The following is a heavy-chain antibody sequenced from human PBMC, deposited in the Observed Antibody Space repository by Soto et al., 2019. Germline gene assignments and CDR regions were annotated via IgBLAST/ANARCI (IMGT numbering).Heavy chain of an antibody. V-gene: IGHV1-18*04. J-gene: IGHJ5*02. CDR2: VSGYNGNA. D-gene: IGHD6-6*01. CDR1: GYPFTTYD. Sequence: QIQLVQSGPELMKPGASVRVSCKASGYPFTTYDITWVRQAPGQGLEWMGWVSGYNGNAKYAQRLQARVTMTRETSTSTDYMELRSLTSDATAIYYCARDATARLAWFDPWGQGSLVIVSS. CDR3: ARDATARLAWFDP.